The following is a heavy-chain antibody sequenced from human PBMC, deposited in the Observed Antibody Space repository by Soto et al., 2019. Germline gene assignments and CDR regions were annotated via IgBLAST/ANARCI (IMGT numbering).Heavy chain of an antibody. D-gene: IGHD2-21*01. J-gene: IGHJ4*02. CDR2: IYHSGST. CDR1: GGSISSGGYC. CDR3: ARGNVVAIDY. V-gene: IGHV4-30-2*01. Sequence: SETLSLTWAVSGGSISSGGYCWSWIRQPPGKGLEWIGYIYHSGSTYYNPSLKSRVTISVDRSKNQFSLKLSSVTAADTAVYYCARGNVVAIDYWGQGTLVTVSS.